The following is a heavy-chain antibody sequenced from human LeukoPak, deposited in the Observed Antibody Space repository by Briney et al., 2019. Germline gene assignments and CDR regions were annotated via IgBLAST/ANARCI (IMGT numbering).Heavy chain of an antibody. J-gene: IGHJ3*02. CDR1: GFTFSDYD. Sequence: GGSLRLSCAASGFTFSDYDMNWIRQAPGTGLEWVSYITGSSSSKYYADSVKGRFTISRDNAKNSLYLQMNSLRAEDTAVYYCARITVTVPGAFDIWGQGTMVTVSS. V-gene: IGHV3-48*01. CDR3: ARITVTVPGAFDI. CDR2: ITGSSSSK. D-gene: IGHD4-17*01.